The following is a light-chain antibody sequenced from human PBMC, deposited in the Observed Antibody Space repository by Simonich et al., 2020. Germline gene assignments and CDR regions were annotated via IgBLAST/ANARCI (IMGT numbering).Light chain of an antibody. Sequence: QTVVTQEPSFSVSPGGTVTLTCGLSSDSVSTSYYPSWYQQTPGHAPRTLSYSTNTRSSGVPDRFSGSILGNKAALTITGAQADDESDYYCVLYMGSGIWVFGGGTKLTVL. CDR1: SDSVSTSYY. CDR3: VLYMGSGIWV. V-gene: IGLV8-61*01. CDR2: STN. J-gene: IGLJ3*02.